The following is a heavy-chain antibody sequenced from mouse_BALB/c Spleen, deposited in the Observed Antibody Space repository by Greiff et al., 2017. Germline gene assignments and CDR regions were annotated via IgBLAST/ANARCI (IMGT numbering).Heavy chain of an antibody. CDR1: GYSFTGYY. D-gene: IGHD2-1*01. Sequence: VHVKQSGPDLVKPGASVKISCKASGYSFTGYYMHWVKQSHGKSLEWIGRVNPNNGGTSYNQKFKGKAILTVDKSSSTAYMELRSLTSEDSAVYYCARRDGNLAWFAYWGQGTLVTVSA. V-gene: IGHV1-26*01. J-gene: IGHJ3*01. CDR3: ARRDGNLAWFAY. CDR2: VNPNNGGT.